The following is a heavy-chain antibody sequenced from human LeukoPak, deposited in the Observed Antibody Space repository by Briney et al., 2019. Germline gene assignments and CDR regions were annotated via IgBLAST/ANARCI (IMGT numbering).Heavy chain of an antibody. V-gene: IGHV1-2*02. CDR2: INPNINGT. CDR1: GYTFTGYY. J-gene: IGHJ6*03. Sequence: ASVKVSCKASGYTFTGYYIHWVRQAPGQGLEWMGWINPNINGTNYAQKFQGRVTMTGDRSISTAYMELSRLRSDDTAVYYCAREVKVGIHYYYYMDVWGKGTTVTISS. D-gene: IGHD3-22*01. CDR3: AREVKVGIHYYYYMDV.